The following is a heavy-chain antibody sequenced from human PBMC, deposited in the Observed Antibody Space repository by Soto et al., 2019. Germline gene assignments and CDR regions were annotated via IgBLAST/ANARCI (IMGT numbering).Heavy chain of an antibody. CDR2: ISSSGSTI. J-gene: IGHJ2*01. V-gene: IGHV3-11*01. Sequence: QVQLVESGGGLVKPGGSLRLSCAASGFTFSDYYMSWIRQAPGKGLEWVSYISSSGSTIYYADSVKGRFTISRDNAKNSLYLQMNSLRAEDTAVYYWARDYIRHEYSSGYWYFDLWGRGTLVTVSS. CDR1: GFTFSDYY. CDR3: ARDYIRHEYSSGYWYFDL. D-gene: IGHD6-19*01.